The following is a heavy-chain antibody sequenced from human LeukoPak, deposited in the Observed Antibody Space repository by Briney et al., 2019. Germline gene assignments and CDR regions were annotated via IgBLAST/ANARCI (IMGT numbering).Heavy chain of an antibody. J-gene: IGHJ4*02. CDR2: INHSGST. V-gene: IGHV4-34*01. Sequence: PSETLSLTCAVYGGSFSGYYWSWIRQPPGKGLEWIGEINHSGSTNYNPSLKSRVTISVDTSKNQFSLKLSSVTAADTAVYYCARGPDIVLMVYARTSNLDYWGQGTLVTVSS. D-gene: IGHD2-8*01. CDR3: ARGPDIVLMVYARTSNLDY. CDR1: GGSFSGYY.